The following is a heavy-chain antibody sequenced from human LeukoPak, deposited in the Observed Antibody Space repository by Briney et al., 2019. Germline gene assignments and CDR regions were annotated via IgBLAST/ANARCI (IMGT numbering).Heavy chain of an antibody. V-gene: IGHV3-13*04. D-gene: IGHD3-16*02. Sequence: PGGSLRLSCAASGFTFSNYDIHRVRQVTGKRLEWVSSIHTAGNTYYADSVKGRFILSRENVKTSVYLQMDSLGAGDTAVYYCTRERVGVGRLSDLDYWGQGTLVTVSS. CDR2: IHTAGNT. CDR1: GFTFSNYD. J-gene: IGHJ4*02. CDR3: TRERVGVGRLSDLDY.